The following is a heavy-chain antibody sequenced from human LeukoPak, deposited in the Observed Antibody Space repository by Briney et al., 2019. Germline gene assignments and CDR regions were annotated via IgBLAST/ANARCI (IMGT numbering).Heavy chain of an antibody. J-gene: IGHJ3*02. CDR1: GYTFTSYG. CDR3: ARADGYCSGGSCYVGAFDI. V-gene: IGHV1-69*13. D-gene: IGHD2-15*01. CDR2: IIPIFGTA. Sequence: SVKVSCKASGYTFTSYGISWVRQAPGQGLEWMGGIIPIFGTANYAQKFQGRVTITADESTSTAYMELSSLRSEDTAVYYCARADGYCSGGSCYVGAFDIWGQGTMVTVSS.